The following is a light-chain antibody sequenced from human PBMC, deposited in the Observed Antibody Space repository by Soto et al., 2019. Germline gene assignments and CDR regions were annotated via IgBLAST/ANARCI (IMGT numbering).Light chain of an antibody. J-gene: IGKJ4*01. CDR3: QQRRNRPPLT. V-gene: IGKV3-11*01. Sequence: EIVLTQSPATLSLSPGERATLSCRASQSVSSYLAWYQQKPGQPPRLRIYDASNRATGIPARFSVSGSGTASSLSIISLDPEDVAVYYCQQRRNRPPLTSGGGTKVEIK. CDR1: QSVSSY. CDR2: DAS.